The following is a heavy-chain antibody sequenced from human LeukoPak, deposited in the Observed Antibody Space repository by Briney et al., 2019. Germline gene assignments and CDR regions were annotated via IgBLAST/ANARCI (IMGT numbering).Heavy chain of an antibody. CDR2: INPNSGGT. Sequence: ASVNVSCKASGYTFTGYYMHWVRQAPGQGLEWMGWINPNSGGTNYAQKFQGWVTMTRDTSISTAYMELSRLRSDDTAVYYCARDSSIAARPYGMDVWGQGTTVTVSS. CDR3: ARDSSIAARPYGMDV. D-gene: IGHD6-6*01. V-gene: IGHV1-2*04. J-gene: IGHJ6*02. CDR1: GYTFTGYY.